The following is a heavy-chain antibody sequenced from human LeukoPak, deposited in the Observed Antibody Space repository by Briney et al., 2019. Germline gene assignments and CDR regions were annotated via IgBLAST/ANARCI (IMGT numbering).Heavy chain of an antibody. CDR2: ISYDGRDK. V-gene: IGHV3-30*04. J-gene: IGHJ4*02. Sequence: PGRSLKLSCAASGFTFSGYALHWVRQAPGKGLEWVAVISYDGRDKHFADSVKGRFTISRDNSKNTLFLQMNSLRAEDTAVYYCARDKDPYANYYFDYWGQGTLVTVSS. CDR1: GFTFSGYA. D-gene: IGHD1-7*01. CDR3: ARDKDPYANYYFDY.